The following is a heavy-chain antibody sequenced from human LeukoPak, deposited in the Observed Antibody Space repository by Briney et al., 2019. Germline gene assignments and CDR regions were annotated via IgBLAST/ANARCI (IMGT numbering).Heavy chain of an antibody. CDR1: GFTFSSYE. J-gene: IGHJ6*04. CDR2: ISSSGSTI. Sequence: GTLRPSCAASGFTFSSYEMNWVRQAPGKGLGWVSYISSSGSTIYYADSVKGRFTISRDNAKNSLYLQMNSLRAEDTAVYYCAELGITMIGGVWGKGTTVTISS. D-gene: IGHD3-10*02. V-gene: IGHV3-48*03. CDR3: AELGITMIGGV.